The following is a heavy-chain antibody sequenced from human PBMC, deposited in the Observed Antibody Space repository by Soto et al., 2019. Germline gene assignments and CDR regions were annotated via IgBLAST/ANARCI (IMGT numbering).Heavy chain of an antibody. Sequence: QVQLVQSGAEVKKPGSSVKVSCKASGGTFSSYTISWVRQAPGQGLEWMGRIIPILGIANYAQKFQGRVTINADKSTSTASMERSSPKADSTYVYYCARGSPYGCRPDPRVFWGQGTKVTVS. CDR1: GGTFSSYT. D-gene: IGHD4-17*01. V-gene: IGHV1-69*02. CDR3: ARGSPYGCRPDPRVF. CDR2: IIPILGIA. J-gene: IGHJ4*02.